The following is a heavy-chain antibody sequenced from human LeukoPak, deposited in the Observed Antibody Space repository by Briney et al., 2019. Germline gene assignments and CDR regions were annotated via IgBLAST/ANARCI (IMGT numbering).Heavy chain of an antibody. D-gene: IGHD2-15*01. CDR1: GGSFSDYY. J-gene: IGHJ6*03. CDR2: INPSGST. CDR3: ARMRGGGIGYHYYMDV. Sequence: SETLSLTCAVFGGSFSDYYWGWIRQPPGKGLEWIGEINPSGSTNCNPSLKSRVTISIDTSTKQFSLRLSSVTAADTAVYYCARMRGGGIGYHYYMDVWGKGTTVIVSS. V-gene: IGHV4-34*01.